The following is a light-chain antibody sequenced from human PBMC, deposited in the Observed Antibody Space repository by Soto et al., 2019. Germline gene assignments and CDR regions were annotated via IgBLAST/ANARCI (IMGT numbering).Light chain of an antibody. CDR3: QQYNNWPPGLT. CDR2: GAS. CDR1: QSVRSN. J-gene: IGKJ4*01. Sequence: EIVMTQSPATLSVSPGERATLSRRASQSVRSNLAWYQQKRGQAPRLLMYGASTRATGIPARFSGSGSGTEFTLTISSLKSEDFAVYYGQQYNNWPPGLTFGGGTKGDI. V-gene: IGKV3-15*01.